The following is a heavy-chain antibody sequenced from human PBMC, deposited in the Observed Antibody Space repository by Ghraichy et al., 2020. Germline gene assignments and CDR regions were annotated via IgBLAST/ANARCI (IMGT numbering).Heavy chain of an antibody. CDR3: ARASMTTVTPDAFDI. D-gene: IGHD4-17*01. Sequence: GESLNISCAASGFTFSSYWMSWVRQAPGKGLEWVANIKQDGSEKYYVDSVKGRFTISRDNAKNSLYLQMNSLRAEDTAVYYCARASMTTVTPDAFDIWGQGTMVTVSS. CDR2: IKQDGSEK. J-gene: IGHJ3*02. CDR1: GFTFSSYW. V-gene: IGHV3-7*05.